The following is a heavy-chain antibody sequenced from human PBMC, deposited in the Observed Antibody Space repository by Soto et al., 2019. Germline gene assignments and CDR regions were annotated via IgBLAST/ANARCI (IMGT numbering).Heavy chain of an antibody. CDR2: IIPILGIA. V-gene: IGHV1-69*02. J-gene: IGHJ5*02. CDR3: ARAGVEDSYGPLWFDP. D-gene: IGHD5-18*01. Sequence: QVQLVQSGAEVKKPGSSVKVSCKASGGTFSSYTISWVRQAPGQGLEWMGRIIPILGIANYAQKFQGRVTTPXXHXTXXTYMELSSLRAEATAVYYCARAGVEDSYGPLWFDPWGRGTLVTGSS. CDR1: GGTFSSYT.